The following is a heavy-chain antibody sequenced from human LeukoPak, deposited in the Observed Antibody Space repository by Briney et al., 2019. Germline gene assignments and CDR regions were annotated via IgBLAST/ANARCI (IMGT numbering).Heavy chain of an antibody. J-gene: IGHJ4*02. V-gene: IGHV3-23*01. Sequence: VRXAPGKGLXWXXAISGSGGSTYYADSVKGRFTISRDNSKNTLYLQMNSLRAEDTAVYYCAKTLDLLAARLSGFDYWGQGTLVTVSS. D-gene: IGHD6-6*01. CDR3: AKTLDLLAARLSGFDY. CDR2: ISGSGGST.